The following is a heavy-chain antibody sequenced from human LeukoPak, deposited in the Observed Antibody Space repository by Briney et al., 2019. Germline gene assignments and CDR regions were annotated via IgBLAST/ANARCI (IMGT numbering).Heavy chain of an antibody. Sequence: PSETLSLTCTVSGGSISSYYWSWIRQPPGKGLEWIGYIYYSGSTNYNPSLKSRVTISVDTSKNQFSLKLSSVTAADTAVYYCAKAPVATYDSSGSPYWGQGTLVTVSS. CDR1: GGSISSYY. CDR2: IYYSGST. J-gene: IGHJ4*02. V-gene: IGHV4-59*01. CDR3: AKAPVATYDSSGSPY. D-gene: IGHD3-22*01.